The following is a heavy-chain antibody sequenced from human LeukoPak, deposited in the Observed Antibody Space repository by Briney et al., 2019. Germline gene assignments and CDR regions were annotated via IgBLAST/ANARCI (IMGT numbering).Heavy chain of an antibody. CDR2: INWNGGST. Sequence: TGGSLRLSCAASGFTFDDYGMSWVRQAPGKGLEWVSGINWNGGSTGYADSVKGRFTISRVNAKNSLYLQMNSLRAEDTALYYCAREGAEYDILTGYYRYYYYMDVWGKGTTVTVSS. CDR1: GFTFDDYG. CDR3: AREGAEYDILTGYYRYYYYMDV. V-gene: IGHV3-20*04. J-gene: IGHJ6*03. D-gene: IGHD3-9*01.